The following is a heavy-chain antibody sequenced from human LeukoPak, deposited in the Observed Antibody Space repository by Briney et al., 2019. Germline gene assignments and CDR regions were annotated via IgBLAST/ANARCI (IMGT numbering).Heavy chain of an antibody. J-gene: IGHJ4*02. CDR3: ATHMSYRFEY. D-gene: IGHD3-16*02. CDR2: IKPDGSAK. Sequence: SGGSLRLSCAASGFTFSTFWMAWVRQAPGKGLEWVANIKPDGSAKYYVDSVEGRFTISRDNAKNSLYLQMSSLRAEDTALYYCATHMSYRFEYWGQGTLVTASS. CDR1: GFTFSTFW. V-gene: IGHV3-7*01.